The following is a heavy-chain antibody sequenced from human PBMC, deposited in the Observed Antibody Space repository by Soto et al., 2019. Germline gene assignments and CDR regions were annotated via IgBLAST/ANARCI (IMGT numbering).Heavy chain of an antibody. CDR2: IYYMGST. CDR1: GGSISSSSYY. J-gene: IGHJ6*02. V-gene: IGHV4-39*01. CDR3: ARLRSSIFGVVLDV. D-gene: IGHD3-3*01. Sequence: SQTLSLTCTVSGGSISSSSYYWGWIRQPPGKGLEWIGIIYYMGSTYYNPSLKSRVTISVDTSKNQLSLKLSSVTAADTAVYYCARLRSSIFGVVLDVWGQGTTVTVSS.